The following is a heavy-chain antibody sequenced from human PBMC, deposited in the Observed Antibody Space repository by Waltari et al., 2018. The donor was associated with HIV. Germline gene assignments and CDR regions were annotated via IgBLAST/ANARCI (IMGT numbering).Heavy chain of an antibody. V-gene: IGHV3-7*01. D-gene: IGHD4-17*01. J-gene: IGHJ5*01. CDR2: INGAGSDK. Sequence: EVQLVESGGGLVQPGGSPRLSCTASGFPFNRFWMGWVRKAPGKGLEWVADINGAGSDKYYVKSVKGRFTISRDNARNSLYLQMNSLTAEDTAIYYCARDDYLDSWGQGTLVTVSS. CDR1: GFPFNRFW. CDR3: ARDDYLDS.